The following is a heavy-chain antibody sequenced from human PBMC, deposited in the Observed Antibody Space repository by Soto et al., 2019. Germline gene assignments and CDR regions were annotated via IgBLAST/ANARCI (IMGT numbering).Heavy chain of an antibody. V-gene: IGHV4-39*01. Sequence: SETLSLTCIVSGGSIGSNDYYWAWIRQPPGKAPEWIGSVYYSGTITHYDPSLKSRATISADMSKRQFSLELTSVTAADTAIYYCARWLPTPRCAFDLWGQGTLVTVSS. CDR1: GGSIGSNDYY. CDR2: VYYSGTIT. J-gene: IGHJ3*01. CDR3: ARWLPTPRCAFDL. D-gene: IGHD6-19*01.